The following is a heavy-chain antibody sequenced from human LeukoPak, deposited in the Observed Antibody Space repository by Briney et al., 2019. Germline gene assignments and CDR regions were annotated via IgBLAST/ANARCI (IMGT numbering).Heavy chain of an antibody. CDR3: ARIGDQGQRYFDY. CDR1: GGSISSGDYY. D-gene: IGHD3-16*01. Sequence: SETLSLTCTVSGGSISSGDYYWSWIRQPPGKGLEWIGYIHYSGSTYYNPSLKSRVTISVDTSKNQFSLKLSSVTAADTAVYYCARIGDQGQRYFDYWGQGTLVTVSS. CDR2: IHYSGST. J-gene: IGHJ4*02. V-gene: IGHV4-30-4*02.